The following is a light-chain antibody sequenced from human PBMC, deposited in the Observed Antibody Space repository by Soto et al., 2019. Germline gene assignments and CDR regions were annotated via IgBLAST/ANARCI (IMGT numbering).Light chain of an antibody. Sequence: QSALTQPASVSGSPGQSITISCPGSSSDIGKYNLVSWYQQQSGKAPKLILYEVSRRPSGVPTRFTGSKSGNTASLTISGLQPEDEADYYCYSTVGVWTFIFGGGTQLTVL. V-gene: IGLV2-23*02. J-gene: IGLJ2*01. CDR1: SSDIGKYNL. CDR3: YSTVGVWTFI. CDR2: EVS.